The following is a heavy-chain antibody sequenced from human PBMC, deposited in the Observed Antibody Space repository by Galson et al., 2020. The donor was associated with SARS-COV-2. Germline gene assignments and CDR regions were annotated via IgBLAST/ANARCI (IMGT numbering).Heavy chain of an antibody. CDR3: ARDFYARMVTIFGPPLEGSFDI. CDR1: GGSISSSSYY. D-gene: IGHD3-3*01. J-gene: IGHJ3*02. V-gene: IGHV4-39*07. Sequence: SQTLPLTCTVSGGSISSSSYYWGWIRQPPGKGLEWIGSIYYSGSTYYNPSLKSRVTISVDTSKNQFSLKLSSVTAADTAVYYCARDFYARMVTIFGPPLEGSFDIWGQGTMVTVSS. CDR2: IYYSGST.